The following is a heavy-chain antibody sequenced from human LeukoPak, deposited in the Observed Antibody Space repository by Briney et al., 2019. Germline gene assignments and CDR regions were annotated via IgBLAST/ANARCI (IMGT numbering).Heavy chain of an antibody. D-gene: IGHD7-27*01. CDR1: GFTFSNYS. Sequence: HPGGSLRLSCAVSGFTFSNYSMNWVRQAPGKGQEWVSYISSSGSTIYQAESVKGRFTISRDNAKNSLFLQMNSLRDEDTAVYYCARDFNWVLDYWGQGALVTVSS. CDR2: ISSSGSTI. J-gene: IGHJ4*02. V-gene: IGHV3-48*02. CDR3: ARDFNWVLDY.